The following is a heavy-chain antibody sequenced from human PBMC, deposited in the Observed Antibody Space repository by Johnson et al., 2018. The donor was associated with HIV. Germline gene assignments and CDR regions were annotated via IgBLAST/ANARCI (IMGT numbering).Heavy chain of an antibody. CDR3: AIDLRQVVVNDVFDI. CDR2: IYSGGST. Sequence: VQLVESGGGLIQPGGSLRLSCAASGFTVSSNYMSWVRQAPGKGLEWVSVIYSGGSTYYADSVKGRFTLSRDSSKNTLYLQMNSLRAEDTAVYYCAIDLRQVVVNDVFDIWGQGTVVTVSP. D-gene: IGHD3-22*01. CDR1: GFTVSSNY. V-gene: IGHV3-53*01. J-gene: IGHJ3*02.